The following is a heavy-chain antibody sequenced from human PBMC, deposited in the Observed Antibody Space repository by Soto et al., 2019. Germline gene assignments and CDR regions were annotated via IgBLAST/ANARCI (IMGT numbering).Heavy chain of an antibody. J-gene: IGHJ4*02. D-gene: IGHD3-3*01. V-gene: IGHV3-48*01. CDR1: GFTFSSYS. Sequence: GGSLRLSCAASGFTFSSYSMNWVRQAPGKGLEWVSYISSSSSTIYYADSVKGRFTISRDNAKNSLYLQMNSLRAEDTAVYYCAREHYDFWSGYYTFSFFDYWGQGTLVTVSS. CDR2: ISSSSSTI. CDR3: AREHYDFWSGYYTFSFFDY.